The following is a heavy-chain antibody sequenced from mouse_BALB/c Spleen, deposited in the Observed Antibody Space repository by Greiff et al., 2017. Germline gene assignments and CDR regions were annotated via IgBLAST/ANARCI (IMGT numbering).Heavy chain of an antibody. V-gene: IGHV14-3*02. CDR2: IDPANGNT. Sequence: EVQLQQSGAELVKPGASVKLSCTASGFNIKDTYMHWVKQRPEQGLEWIGRIDPANGNTKYDPKFQGKATITADTSSNAAYLQLSSLTSEDTAVYYCARGKYGNYFDYWGQGTTLTVSS. CDR3: ARGKYGNYFDY. D-gene: IGHD2-10*02. J-gene: IGHJ2*01. CDR1: GFNIKDTY.